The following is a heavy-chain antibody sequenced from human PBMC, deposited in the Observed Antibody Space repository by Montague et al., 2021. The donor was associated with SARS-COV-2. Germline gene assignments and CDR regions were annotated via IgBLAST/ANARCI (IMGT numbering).Heavy chain of an antibody. D-gene: IGHD4-17*01. Sequence: SRRLSCAASGFIFSSYSMNWVRQAPGKGLEWVSSISSSSSYIYYSDSVKGRFTISRDNAKNSLYLQMNSLRAEDTAVYYCARAPDYGDAAGYWGQGTLVTVSS. J-gene: IGHJ4*02. CDR3: ARAPDYGDAAGY. CDR2: ISSSSSYI. CDR1: GFIFSSYS. V-gene: IGHV3-21*01.